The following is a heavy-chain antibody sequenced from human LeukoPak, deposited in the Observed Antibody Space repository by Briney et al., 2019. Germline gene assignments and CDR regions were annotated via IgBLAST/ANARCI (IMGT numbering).Heavy chain of an antibody. V-gene: IGHV4-4*07. Sequence: PWDSLSLTCTVSTDSMTNYHWSWIRQPAAKGLEWIGRIYTSGNTIYNPSLKSRLTMSIDKSKNQFSLRLTSVTAADTAVYYCATGRYSWFDPWGQGTLVTVSS. J-gene: IGHJ5*02. CDR2: IYTSGNT. CDR1: TDSMTNYH. CDR3: ATGRYSWFDP. D-gene: IGHD1-26*01.